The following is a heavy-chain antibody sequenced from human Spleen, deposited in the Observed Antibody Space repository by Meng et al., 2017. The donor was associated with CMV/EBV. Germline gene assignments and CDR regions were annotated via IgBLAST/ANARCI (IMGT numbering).Heavy chain of an antibody. CDR1: GGSFSGGSFSGYS. V-gene: IGHV4-34*01. Sequence: SETLSLTCAVHGGSFSGGSFSGYSWSWIRQPPGMGLEWIGEINHSGITNYNPSLKSRITISADTSKNQFSLKLSSVTAADTAVYYCARGMGRGFLDPEQLWGQGTTVTVSS. CDR3: ARGMGRGFLDPEQL. CDR2: INHSGIT. J-gene: IGHJ6*02. D-gene: IGHD1-14*01.